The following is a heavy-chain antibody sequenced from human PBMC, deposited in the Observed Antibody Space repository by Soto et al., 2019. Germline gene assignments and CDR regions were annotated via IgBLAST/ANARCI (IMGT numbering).Heavy chain of an antibody. CDR3: ARDLCPLGSGSACPLYGLDI. J-gene: IGHJ6*02. D-gene: IGHD3-10*01. CDR2: LKSDNGGT. V-gene: IGHV1-2*02. Sequence: QVQLVQSGAQVKPPGASVKVSCKASGYTFTGHYMHWVRQVSGKRLEHLGWLKSDNGGTYYAPKFRCGVTLPRDTSTTTAYRELSGLQSDDTAVYFCARDLCPLGSGSACPLYGLDIWGQGTTVVVS. CDR1: GYTFTGHY.